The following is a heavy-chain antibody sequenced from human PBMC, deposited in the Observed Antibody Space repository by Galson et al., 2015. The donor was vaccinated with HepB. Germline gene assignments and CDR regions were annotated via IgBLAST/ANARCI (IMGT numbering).Heavy chain of an antibody. CDR3: ATHGTRRDFWSGYSFDY. D-gene: IGHD3-3*01. Sequence: SVKVSCKVSGYTLTKLSMHWVRQAPGKGLEWMGGFDPEDGETIYAQKFQGRVTMTEDTSTDTAYMELSSLRSEDTAVYYCATHGTRRDFWSGYSFDYWGQGTLVTVSS. J-gene: IGHJ4*02. CDR2: FDPEDGET. CDR1: GYTLTKLS. V-gene: IGHV1-24*01.